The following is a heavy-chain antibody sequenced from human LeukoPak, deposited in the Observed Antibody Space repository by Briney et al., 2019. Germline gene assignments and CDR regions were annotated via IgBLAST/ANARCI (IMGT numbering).Heavy chain of an antibody. CDR2: INHSGST. CDR1: GGSFSGYY. CDR3: ARGRHYYGSGSYSPYYYYMDV. J-gene: IGHJ6*03. D-gene: IGHD3-10*01. V-gene: IGHV4-34*01. Sequence: SETLSLTCAVYGGSFSGYYWSWIRQPPGKGLEWIGEINHSGSTNYNPSLKSRVTISVDTSKNQFSLKLSSVTAADTAVYYCARGRHYYGSGSYSPYYYYMDVWGKGTTVTISS.